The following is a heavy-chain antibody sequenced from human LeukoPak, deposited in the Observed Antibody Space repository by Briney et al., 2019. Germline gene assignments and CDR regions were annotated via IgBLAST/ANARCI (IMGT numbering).Heavy chain of an antibody. Sequence: SETLSLTCTVSGDSISGGSSYWSWVRQPAGKGLEWIGRIYSSGSTDYNPSLQSRVTVSLDASKNQFSLKLRSVTAADTAVYYCARGGDIVVVPAAMSLRWFDPWGQGTLVTVSS. J-gene: IGHJ5*02. CDR1: GDSISGGSSY. CDR2: IYSSGST. V-gene: IGHV4-61*02. D-gene: IGHD2-2*01. CDR3: ARGGDIVVVPAAMSLRWFDP.